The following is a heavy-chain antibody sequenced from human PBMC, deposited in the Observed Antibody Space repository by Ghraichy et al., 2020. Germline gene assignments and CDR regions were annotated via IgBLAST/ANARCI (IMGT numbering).Heavy chain of an antibody. Sequence: GSLRLSCAASGFTFSSYAMSWVRQAPGKGLEWVSAISGSGGSTYYADSVKGRFTISRDNSKNTLYLQMNSLRAEDTAVYYCAKDRGYCSSTSCPHKFYYYYGMDVWGQGTTVTVSS. D-gene: IGHD2-2*01. J-gene: IGHJ6*02. CDR2: ISGSGGST. V-gene: IGHV3-23*01. CDR3: AKDRGYCSSTSCPHKFYYYYGMDV. CDR1: GFTFSSYA.